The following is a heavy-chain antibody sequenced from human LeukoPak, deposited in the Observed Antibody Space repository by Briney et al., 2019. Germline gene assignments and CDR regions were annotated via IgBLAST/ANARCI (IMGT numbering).Heavy chain of an antibody. J-gene: IGHJ4*02. Sequence: GGSLRLSCAASGFTFSSYAMHWVRQAPGKGLEWVAVISYDGSNKYYADSVKGRFTISRDNSKNTLYLQMNSLRVEDTAVYYCARESPTDSGYFDYWGQGTLVTVSS. V-gene: IGHV3-30-3*01. CDR1: GFTFSSYA. D-gene: IGHD3-22*01. CDR3: ARESPTDSGYFDY. CDR2: ISYDGSNK.